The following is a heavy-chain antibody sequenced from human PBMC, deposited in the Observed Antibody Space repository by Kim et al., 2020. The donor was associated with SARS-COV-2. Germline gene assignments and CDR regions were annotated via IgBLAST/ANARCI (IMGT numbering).Heavy chain of an antibody. D-gene: IGHD3-22*01. CDR1: GYSFTSYW. Sequence: GESLKISCKGSGYSFTSYWISWVRQMPGKGLEWMGRIDPSDSYTNYSPSFQGHVTISADKSISTAYLQWSSLKASDTAMYYCARLDSSKTNGVFYYYYGMDVWGQGTTVTVSS. CDR2: IDPSDSYT. V-gene: IGHV5-10-1*01. CDR3: ARLDSSKTNGVFYYYYGMDV. J-gene: IGHJ6*02.